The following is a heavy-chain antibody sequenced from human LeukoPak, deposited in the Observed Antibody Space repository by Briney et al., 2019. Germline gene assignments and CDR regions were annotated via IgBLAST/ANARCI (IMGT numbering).Heavy chain of an antibody. Sequence: ASVKVSCKAPGGIFSSHSFNWVRQDPGQGLERMGGIIPVFGTVKYAQKFLGRVTITADESATTYMDLKRLRLEDTAVYYCATTATVAGLVGALPDAFDIWGQGTMVTVSS. D-gene: IGHD1-26*01. CDR3: ATTATVAGLVGALPDAFDI. J-gene: IGHJ3*02. CDR1: GGIFSSHS. CDR2: IIPVFGTV. V-gene: IGHV1-69*13.